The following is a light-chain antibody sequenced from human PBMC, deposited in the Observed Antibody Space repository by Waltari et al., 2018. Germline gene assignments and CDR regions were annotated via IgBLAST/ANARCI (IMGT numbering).Light chain of an antibody. CDR2: AAS. CDR1: QSITNY. CDR3: QQSYSMPFT. J-gene: IGKJ5*01. V-gene: IGKV1-39*01. Sequence: DIQMTQSPSSLSASAGDRVTITCRASQSITNYLNWYQQKPGKAPELLIYAASSLQGGVPSRFSGSGSGTDVTLTISSLQPEDFATYYCQQSYSMPFTFGQGTRLEIK.